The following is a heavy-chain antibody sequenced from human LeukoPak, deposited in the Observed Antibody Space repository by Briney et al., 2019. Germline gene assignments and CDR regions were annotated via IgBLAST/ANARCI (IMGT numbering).Heavy chain of an antibody. J-gene: IGHJ4*02. Sequence: TVXXGSXXXXXWSWXXXPPGXGLEWIGYIYYSGSTNYNPSLKSRVTISVDTSKNQFSLKLSSVTAADTAVYYCAILQLGRSYWGQGTLVTVSS. CDR1: XGSXXXXX. D-gene: IGHD7-27*01. CDR3: AILQLGRSY. V-gene: IGHV4-59*08. CDR2: IYYSGST.